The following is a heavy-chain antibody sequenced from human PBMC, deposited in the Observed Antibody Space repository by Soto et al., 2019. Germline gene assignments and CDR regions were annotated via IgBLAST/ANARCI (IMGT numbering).Heavy chain of an antibody. CDR3: AKDIAAAGTKYFDY. V-gene: IGHV3-9*01. Sequence: EVQLVESGGGLVQPGRSLRLSCAASGFTFDDYAMHWVRQAPGKGLEWVSGISWNSGSIGYADSVKGRFTISRDNVKNSLYLQMNSLRAEDTAVYYCAKDIAAAGTKYFDYWGQGTLVTVSS. CDR1: GFTFDDYA. J-gene: IGHJ4*02. CDR2: ISWNSGSI. D-gene: IGHD6-13*01.